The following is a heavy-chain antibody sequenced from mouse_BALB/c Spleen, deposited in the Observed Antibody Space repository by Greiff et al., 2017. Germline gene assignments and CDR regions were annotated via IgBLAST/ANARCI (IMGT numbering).Heavy chain of an antibody. J-gene: IGHJ1*01. CDR3: ARGDGYLWYFDV. CDR1: GFTFSSYA. D-gene: IGHD2-3*01. Sequence: EVKLVESGGDLVKPGGSLKLSCAASGFTFSSYAMSWVRQTPEKRLEWVASISSGGSTYYPDSVKGRFTISRDNARNILYLQMSSLRSEDTAMYYCARGDGYLWYFDVWGAGTTVTVSS. V-gene: IGHV5-6-5*01. CDR2: ISSGGST.